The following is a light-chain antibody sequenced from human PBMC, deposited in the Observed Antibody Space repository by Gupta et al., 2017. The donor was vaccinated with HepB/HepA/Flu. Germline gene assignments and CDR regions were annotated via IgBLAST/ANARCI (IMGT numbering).Light chain of an antibody. CDR3: QQRSVWPPIT. V-gene: IGKV3-11*01. J-gene: IGKJ5*01. CDR1: RSITTS. CDR2: DAV. Sequence: EIVLTQSPDTLSLSPGERGTLSCRASRSITTSLAWYQVKEGQSPRLIIYDAVKRAAGIPARFSGSGYGTDFTLTIDSREPADFALYYCQQRSVWPPITFGQGTRVEI.